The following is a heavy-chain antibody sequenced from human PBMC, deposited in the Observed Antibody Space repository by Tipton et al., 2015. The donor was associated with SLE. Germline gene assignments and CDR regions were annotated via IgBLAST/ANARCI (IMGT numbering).Heavy chain of an antibody. CDR1: GFTFGDYA. CDR2: IRSKAYGGTT. CDR3: TSGTLFDY. V-gene: IGHV3-49*04. J-gene: IGHJ4*02. Sequence: RSLRLSCTASGFTFGDYAMSWVRQAPGKGLEWVGFIRSKAYGGTTEYAASVKGRFTISRDDSKSIAYLQMNSLKTEDTAVYYCTSGTLFDYWGQGTLVTVSS. D-gene: IGHD1-1*01.